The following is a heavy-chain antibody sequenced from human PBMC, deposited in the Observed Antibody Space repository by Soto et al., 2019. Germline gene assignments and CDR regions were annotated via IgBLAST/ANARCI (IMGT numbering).Heavy chain of an antibody. Sequence: GGSLRLSCGGSGFSFFSYAMSWVRQAPGKGLEWVSTISGSGGHTYYADSVKGRFVVSRDNDKNTLYLHMNSLTGEDTAIYFCAKVEMGWFAHWGQGTQVTVS. CDR3: AKVEMGWFAH. V-gene: IGHV3-23*01. CDR1: GFSFFSYA. J-gene: IGHJ5*02. CDR2: ISGSGGHT. D-gene: IGHD2-8*01.